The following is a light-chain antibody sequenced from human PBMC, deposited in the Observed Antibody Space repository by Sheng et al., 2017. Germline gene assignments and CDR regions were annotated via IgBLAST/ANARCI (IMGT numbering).Light chain of an antibody. CDR2: GNT. CDR3: SSYTRSSTYYV. CDR1: SSNIGTGYD. J-gene: IGLJ1*01. Sequence: QSVLTQPPSVSGAPGQRVTISCTGNSSNIGTGYDVHWYQQLPGTAPKLLIYGNTNRPSGVPDRFSGSKSGNTASLTISGLQAEDEADYYCSSYTRSSTYYVFGSGTKVSVL. V-gene: IGLV1-40*01.